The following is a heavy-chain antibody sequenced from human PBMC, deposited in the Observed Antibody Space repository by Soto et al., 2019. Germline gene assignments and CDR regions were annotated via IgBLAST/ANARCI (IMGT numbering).Heavy chain of an antibody. Sequence: QVQLQESGPGLVKPSGTLSLTCAVSGASVSSSNWWSWVRQSPGKGLEWIGRIYHSGSTIYNPSLKSRVTIAVDKSKTQFSLKVDSVTAADTAVYYCARGAEYGDYAACFDPCGQGTLVIVSS. CDR2: IYHSGST. D-gene: IGHD4-17*01. J-gene: IGHJ5*02. V-gene: IGHV4-4*02. CDR1: GASVSSSNW. CDR3: ARGAEYGDYAACFDP.